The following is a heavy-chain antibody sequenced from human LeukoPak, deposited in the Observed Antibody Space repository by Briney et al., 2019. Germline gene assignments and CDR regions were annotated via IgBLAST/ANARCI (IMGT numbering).Heavy chain of an antibody. CDR3: AREGYFGSGIDYYYGMDV. CDR2: ISAYNGNT. J-gene: IGHJ6*02. D-gene: IGHD3-10*01. Sequence: TSVKVSCKASGYTFTIYGITWVRQAPGQGLEWMGWISAYNGNTKYAQKLQGRVTMTTDTSTSTAYMELRSLRSDDTAVYYCAREGYFGSGIDYYYGMDVCGQGTKVTVSS. V-gene: IGHV1-18*01. CDR1: GYTFTIYG.